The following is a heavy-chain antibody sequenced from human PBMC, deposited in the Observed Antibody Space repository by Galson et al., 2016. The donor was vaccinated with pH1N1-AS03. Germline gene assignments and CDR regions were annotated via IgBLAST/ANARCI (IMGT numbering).Heavy chain of an antibody. CDR2: IYPADSDA. CDR3: ARQRAVRAFDY. Sequence: QSGAEVKKPGESLKISCKGFGYSFTNYWIAWVRQLPGKGLEWMGIIYPADSDARYSPSFQGQVTISADTSNSTAYMQWNSLKASDTAMYYCARQRAVRAFDYWGQGTPVTVSS. J-gene: IGHJ4*02. CDR1: GYSFTNYW. V-gene: IGHV5-51*01. D-gene: IGHD3-10*01.